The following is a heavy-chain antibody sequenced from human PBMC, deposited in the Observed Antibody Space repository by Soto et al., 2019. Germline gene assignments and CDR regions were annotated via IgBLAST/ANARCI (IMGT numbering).Heavy chain of an antibody. V-gene: IGHV3-33*01. J-gene: IGHJ4*02. CDR1: GFTFSVYG. CDR3: ARDGVGATTYFGYFDY. D-gene: IGHD1-26*01. CDR2: IRYDGSNT. Sequence: LRLSCAASGFTFSVYGRHWVRQAPGKGLEWVAVIRYDGSNTYYADSVKGRFTISRDNPKNTLYLQMNSLRAEDTAVYYCARDGVGATTYFGYFDYWGQGTLVTVSS.